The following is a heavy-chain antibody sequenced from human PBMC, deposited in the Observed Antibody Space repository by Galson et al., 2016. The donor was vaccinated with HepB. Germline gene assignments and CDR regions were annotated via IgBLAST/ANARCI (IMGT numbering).Heavy chain of an antibody. J-gene: IGHJ4*02. D-gene: IGHD4-17*01. Sequence: SETLSLTCAVSGGSISSSRHYWGWIRQPPGKGLEWIASIYYSGSTYYNPSLKSRVTISVDTSKNQLSLELSSVTAADTAMYYCARHDYGDFLFDYWGQGTLVIVSA. CDR3: ARHDYGDFLFDY. V-gene: IGHV4-39*01. CDR1: GGSISSSRHY. CDR2: IYYSGST.